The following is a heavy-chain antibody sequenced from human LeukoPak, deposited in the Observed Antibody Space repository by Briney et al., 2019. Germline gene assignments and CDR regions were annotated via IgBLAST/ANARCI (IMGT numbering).Heavy chain of an antibody. CDR3: ARGLRNFDY. D-gene: IGHD5-12*01. J-gene: IGHJ4*02. CDR2: ICYSGST. CDR1: GGSVSSGSYY. V-gene: IGHV4-61*01. Sequence: SETLSLTCTVSGGSVSSGSYYWSWIRQPPGKGLEWIGYICYSGSTNYNPSLKSRVTISVDTSKNQFSLKLSSVTAADTAVYYCARGLRNFDYWGQGTLVTVSS.